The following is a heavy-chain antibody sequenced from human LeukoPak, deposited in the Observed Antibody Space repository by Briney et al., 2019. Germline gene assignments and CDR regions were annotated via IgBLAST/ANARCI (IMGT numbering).Heavy chain of an antibody. V-gene: IGHV3-23*01. J-gene: IGHJ6*03. CDR2: ISGSGGHT. CDR1: GITFSSHA. D-gene: IGHD5-24*01. CDR3: AKGGAATMRDGYNYYYCYMEV. Sequence: GGSPRLSCAASGITFSSHAMSWVRQAPGKGLEWVSLISGSGGHTYYGDSVKGRFTISRDNSTNRLYLQMNSLRPEDTAVYYCAKGGAATMRDGYNYYYCYMEVWGRGTTVTVSS.